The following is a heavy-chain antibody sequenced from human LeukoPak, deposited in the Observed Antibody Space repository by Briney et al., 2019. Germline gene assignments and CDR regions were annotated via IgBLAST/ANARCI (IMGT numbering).Heavy chain of an antibody. Sequence: SETLSLTCTVSGVPVSTTDYYWAWIRQPPGKGLEWLGYKYYSGSTKYNPSLKSRLTISVDTPENRFSLQLTSVTAADTATYYWAHEYSGYISWLVVFNVWGQGTRVTVSS. CDR2: KYYSGST. D-gene: IGHD6-6*01. CDR3: AHEYSGYISWLVVFNV. J-gene: IGHJ3*01. CDR1: GVPVSTTDYY. V-gene: IGHV4-61*05.